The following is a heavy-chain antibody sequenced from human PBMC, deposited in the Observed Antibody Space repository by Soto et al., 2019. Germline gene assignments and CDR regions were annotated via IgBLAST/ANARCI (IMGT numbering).Heavy chain of an antibody. V-gene: IGHV1-69*06. D-gene: IGHD5-12*01. CDR3: ATIRVRGGPLRFED. CDR1: GGLISKYS. J-gene: IGHJ4*01. CDR2: VLPNSGST. Sequence: QVQLVQSGAEVRKPGSSVKVSCKTSGGLISKYSFNWVRQAPGQGLEWMGGVLPNSGSTDYAQKFQGRLTITADRSTSTVYMELSRLRSDDTANYYCATIRVRGGPLRFEDGGQGMLISVSS.